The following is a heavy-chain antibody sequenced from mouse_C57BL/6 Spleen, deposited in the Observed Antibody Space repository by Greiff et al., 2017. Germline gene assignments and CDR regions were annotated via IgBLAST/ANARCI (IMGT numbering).Heavy chain of an antibody. V-gene: IGHV1-55*01. Sequence: QVQLQQPGAELVQPGASVKMSCKASGYTFTSYWITWVKQRPGQGLEWIGDIYPGSGSTNYNEKFKSKATLTVETSSSTAYMQLSSLTSEDSAFYYCARYITTVVATNVAYRGPGATLPVSS. CDR2: IYPGSGST. CDR1: GYTFTSYW. CDR3: ARYITTVVATNVAY. J-gene: IGHJ2*01. D-gene: IGHD1-1*01.